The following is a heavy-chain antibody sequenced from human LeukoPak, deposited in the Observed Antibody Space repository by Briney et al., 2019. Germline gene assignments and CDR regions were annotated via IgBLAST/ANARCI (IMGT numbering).Heavy chain of an antibody. V-gene: IGHV3-23*01. CDR1: GIIFSTYG. CDR3: AKDHSWYSGSGPSYDY. CDR2: ISGSGDSA. J-gene: IGHJ4*02. D-gene: IGHD3-10*01. Sequence: SGGSLRLSCAASGIIFSTYGMSWVRQAPGKGLEWVSAISGSGDSAYYADSVEGRFTISRDNSKSTLYLQMNSLRAEDTAIYYCAKDHSWYSGSGPSYDYWGQGTLVTVSS.